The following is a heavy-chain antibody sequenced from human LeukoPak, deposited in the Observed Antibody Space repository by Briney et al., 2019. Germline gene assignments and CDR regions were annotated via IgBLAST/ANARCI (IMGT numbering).Heavy chain of an antibody. J-gene: IGHJ5*02. Sequence: SETLSLTCTVSGGSISSYYWSWIRQPPGKGLEWIGYIYYSGSTNYNPSLKSRVTISVDTSKNQFSLKLSSVTAADTAVYYCARAHHYYAISGDYPNWFDPWGQGTLVTVSS. V-gene: IGHV4-59*01. D-gene: IGHD3-22*01. CDR1: GGSISSYY. CDR3: ARAHHYYAISGDYPNWFDP. CDR2: IYYSGST.